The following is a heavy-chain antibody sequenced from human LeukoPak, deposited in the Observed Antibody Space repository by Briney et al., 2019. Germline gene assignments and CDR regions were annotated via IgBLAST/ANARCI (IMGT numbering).Heavy chain of an antibody. J-gene: IGHJ3*02. CDR2: IYHSGST. V-gene: IGHV4-38-2*02. Sequence: SETLSLTCTVSGYSISSGYYWGWIRQPPGKGLEWIGSIYHSGSTYYNPSLKSRVTISVDTSKSQFSLKLSSVTAADTAVYYCARVMPYYYDSSGSHSGAFDIWGQGTMVTVSS. CDR1: GYSISSGYY. D-gene: IGHD3-22*01. CDR3: ARVMPYYYDSSGSHSGAFDI.